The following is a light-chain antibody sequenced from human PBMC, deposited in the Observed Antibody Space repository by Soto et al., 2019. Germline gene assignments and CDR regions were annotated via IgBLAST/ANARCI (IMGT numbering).Light chain of an antibody. CDR1: SSNIGSNY. CDR3: AAWDDSLRVV. V-gene: IGLV1-47*01. J-gene: IGLJ2*01. Sequence: QSVLTQPPSASETPGQRVTISCSGSSSNIGSNYVSWYQQLPGTAPKLLIYRNNQRPSGVPDRFSGSKSGTSASLAISGLRSEDEADYYCAAWDDSLRVVFGGGTKLTVL. CDR2: RNN.